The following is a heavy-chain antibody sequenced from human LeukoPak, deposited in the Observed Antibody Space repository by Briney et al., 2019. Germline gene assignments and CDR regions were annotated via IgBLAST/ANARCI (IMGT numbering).Heavy chain of an antibody. Sequence: SGTLPLTCTVSGGSISSSNYYWGWIRQPPGKGLEWIGTIYYSGTTYYNPSLESRVTISEDTSKNQFSLTLRSVTAADTAVYYCARQISDYYYYYMDVWGKGTTVTVSS. CDR1: GGSISSSNYY. CDR3: ARQISDYYYYYMDV. J-gene: IGHJ6*03. D-gene: IGHD3-10*01. CDR2: IYYSGTT. V-gene: IGHV4-39*01.